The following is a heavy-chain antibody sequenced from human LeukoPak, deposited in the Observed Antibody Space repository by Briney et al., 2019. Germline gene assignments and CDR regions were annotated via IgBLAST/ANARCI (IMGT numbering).Heavy chain of an antibody. V-gene: IGHV3-23*01. D-gene: IGHD1-26*01. CDR2: ISNSAVTT. Sequence: GGSLTLSCAASGFTFCNYAMSWVRQAPGKGREWVSGISNSAVTTYYADPVKGRFTISTENPKNTLDLQMNTLRAEDTAVYYCAKMKGVGVAYYYMDVWGKGTTVTVSS. CDR3: AKMKGVGVAYYYMDV. CDR1: GFTFCNYA. J-gene: IGHJ6*03.